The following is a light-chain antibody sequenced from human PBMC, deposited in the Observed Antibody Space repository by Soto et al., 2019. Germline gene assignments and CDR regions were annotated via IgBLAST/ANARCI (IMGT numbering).Light chain of an antibody. CDR3: QQYNNWPPFT. J-gene: IGKJ3*01. Sequence: EIVMTQSPDTLSVSPGERTTLSCRASQRVSSNLAWYQQKPGQAPRLLIYGASTRATGIPARFSGSGSGTEFTLTISSLQSEDFAVYYCQQYNNWPPFTFGPGTKVDIK. CDR2: GAS. CDR1: QRVSSN. V-gene: IGKV3-15*01.